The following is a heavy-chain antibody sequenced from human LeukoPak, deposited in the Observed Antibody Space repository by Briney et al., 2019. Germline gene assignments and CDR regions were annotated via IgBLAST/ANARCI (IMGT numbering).Heavy chain of an antibody. CDR3: AREAGYDILTGYYSYYFDY. CDR1: GYTFTSYG. V-gene: IGHV1-18*01. CDR2: ISAYNGNT. J-gene: IGHJ4*02. Sequence: GASVKVPCKASGYTFTSYGISWVRQAPGQGLEWMGWISAYNGNTNYAQKLQGRVTMTTDTSTSTAYMELRSLRSDDTAVYYCAREAGYDILTGYYSYYFDYWGQGTLVTVSS. D-gene: IGHD3-9*01.